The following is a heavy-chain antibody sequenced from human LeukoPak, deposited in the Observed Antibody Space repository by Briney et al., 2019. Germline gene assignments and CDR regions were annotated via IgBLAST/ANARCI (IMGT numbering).Heavy chain of an antibody. CDR2: IYYSGST. CDR1: GGSISSSSYY. V-gene: IGHV4-39*01. J-gene: IGHJ6*04. D-gene: IGHD6-13*01. CDR3: ARPAAAAGIRGDA. Sequence: PSETLSLTCTVSGGSISSSSYYWGWIRQPPGKWLEWLGSIYYSGSTYYNPSLKSRVTISVDTSKIQFSMKLSSVTAADTAVYYCARPAAAAGIRGDAWGKGTTVTVSS.